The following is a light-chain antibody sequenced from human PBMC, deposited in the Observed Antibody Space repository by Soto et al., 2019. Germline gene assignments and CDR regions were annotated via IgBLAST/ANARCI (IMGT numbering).Light chain of an antibody. CDR3: SSYAGRNNFYV. J-gene: IGLJ1*01. V-gene: IGLV2-8*01. Sequence: QSALTQPPSASGSPGQPVTISCTGTSSDVGGYNDVSWYQQHPGKAPKLMIYEVTQRPSGVPDRFSGSKSGNTASLTVSGLQAEDEADYYCSSYAGRNNFYVFGTGTKLTVL. CDR1: SSDVGGYND. CDR2: EVT.